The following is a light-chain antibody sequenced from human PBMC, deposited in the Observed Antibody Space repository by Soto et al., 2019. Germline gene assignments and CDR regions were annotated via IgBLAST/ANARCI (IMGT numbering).Light chain of an antibody. CDR3: QKSDSTPWT. J-gene: IGKJ1*01. CDR2: SAS. Sequence: DIQMTQSPSSLSASVVGSCTITCLTSQTINNYLNWYQQKPGKAPKLLVYSASNLQSGVPSRFSGSGSGTNFTLTISDLQPEDFTTYYCQKSDSTPWTFGQGTKVDIK. V-gene: IGKV1-39*01. CDR1: QTINNY.